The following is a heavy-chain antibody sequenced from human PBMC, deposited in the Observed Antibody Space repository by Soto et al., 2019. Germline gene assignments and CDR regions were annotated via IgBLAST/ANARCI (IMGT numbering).Heavy chain of an antibody. V-gene: IGHV5-51*01. CDR1: GYSVAIYW. CDR3: ARSPGSTLDF. Sequence: GESLKISCKGSGYSVAIYWIAWVRQMPGKGLEWMGIIYPGDSDTRYSPSFQGQVTISADKSISTAYLQWSSLKASDTAMYYCARSPGSTLDFWGQGTLVTVSS. D-gene: IGHD2-2*01. J-gene: IGHJ4*02. CDR2: IYPGDSDT.